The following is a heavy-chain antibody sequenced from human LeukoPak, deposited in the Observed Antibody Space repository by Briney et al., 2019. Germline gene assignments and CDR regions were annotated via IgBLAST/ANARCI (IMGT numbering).Heavy chain of an antibody. CDR3: AREQIVDTAMVFSFDY. V-gene: IGHV3-23*01. CDR1: GFTFSTYA. J-gene: IGHJ4*02. CDR2: ISGSGGST. D-gene: IGHD5-18*01. Sequence: PGGSLRLSCAASGFTFSTYAMSWVRLAPGKGLEWVSGISGSGGSTYYADSVKGRFTISRDNAKNSLYLQMNSLRAEDTAVYYCAREQIVDTAMVFSFDYWGQGTLVTVSS.